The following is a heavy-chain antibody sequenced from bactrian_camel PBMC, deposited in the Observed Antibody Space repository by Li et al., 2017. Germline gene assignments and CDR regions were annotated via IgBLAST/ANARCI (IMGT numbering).Heavy chain of an antibody. Sequence: QVQLVESGGGSVQAGGSLSLSCAGSGFTHSVCTMGWYRQTAGKERVVVSTILSDGTTYYADSVKGRFTISQDSAKDTVYLQMNSLEPEDTAMYYCNAKLEVGYSGPWCIETSDYWGQGTQVTVS. V-gene: IGHV3S53*01. CDR2: ILSDGTT. CDR3: NAKLEVGYSGPWCIETSDY. J-gene: IGHJ4*01. D-gene: IGHD1*01. CDR1: GFTHSVCT.